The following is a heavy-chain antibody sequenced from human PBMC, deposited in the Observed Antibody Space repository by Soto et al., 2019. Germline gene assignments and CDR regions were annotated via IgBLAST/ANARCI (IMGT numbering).Heavy chain of an antibody. Sequence: GGSLRLPCTASGFTFGNYWMHWVRQAPGKGLVWVAHTNDDGSITNYADSVKGRFTISRDNAKDTLYLQMNSLTAEDTAVYYCARNWGIDCWGQGTLVTVSS. D-gene: IGHD3-16*01. CDR1: GFTFGNYW. V-gene: IGHV3-74*01. J-gene: IGHJ4*02. CDR3: ARNWGIDC. CDR2: TNDDGSIT.